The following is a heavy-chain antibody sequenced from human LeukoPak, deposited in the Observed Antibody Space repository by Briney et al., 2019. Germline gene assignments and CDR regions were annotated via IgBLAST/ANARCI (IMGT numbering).Heavy chain of an antibody. J-gene: IGHJ4*02. CDR2: IYTSGST. Sequence: SETLSLTCIVSGGSISSGSYYWSWIRQPAGKGLEWIGRIYTSGSTNYNPSLKSRVTISVDTSKNQFSLKLSSVTAADTAVYYCARDAQGYYFDYWGQGTLVTVSS. V-gene: IGHV4-61*02. CDR1: GGSISSGSYY. CDR3: ARDAQGYYFDY.